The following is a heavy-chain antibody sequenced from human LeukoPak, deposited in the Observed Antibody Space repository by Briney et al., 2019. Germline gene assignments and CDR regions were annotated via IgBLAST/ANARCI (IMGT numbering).Heavy chain of an antibody. Sequence: PGGSLRLSCAASGFSFSDNYMSWIRQAPGKGLEWVSYISNSGSYTNYPDSVKGRFTISRDNAKNSLHLQMNSLRDEDTAMYYCARTRGAGPGGHVDYWGQGTLVTVSS. D-gene: IGHD6-19*01. V-gene: IGHV3-11*03. CDR3: ARTRGAGPGGHVDY. J-gene: IGHJ4*02. CDR2: ISNSGSYT. CDR1: GFSFSDNY.